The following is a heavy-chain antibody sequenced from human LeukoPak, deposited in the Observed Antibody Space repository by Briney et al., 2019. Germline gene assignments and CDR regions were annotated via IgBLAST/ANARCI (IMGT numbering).Heavy chain of an antibody. CDR1: GFIFSNYW. CDR2: ISGDGSST. J-gene: IGHJ5*02. Sequence: GGSLRLSCVASGFIFSNYWMHWVRQTPGKGLVWVSRISGDGSSTINADSVKGRFTISRDNAKNTLYLQMNSLRAEDTAVYYCARGYVTVFRGFDPWRQGTLVTVSS. V-gene: IGHV3-74*01. D-gene: IGHD3-3*01. CDR3: ARGYVTVFRGFDP.